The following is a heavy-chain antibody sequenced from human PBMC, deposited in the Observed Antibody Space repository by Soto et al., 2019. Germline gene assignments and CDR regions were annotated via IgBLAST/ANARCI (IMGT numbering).Heavy chain of an antibody. CDR2: IDYRGST. CDR1: GGTFIDYS. V-gene: IGHV4-34*01. Sequence: PSETLSLTCAVYGGTFIDYSWCWIRQPPGKGLEWIGEIDYRGSTKYNPSLESRVTISVDTSKNQFSLKLSSLTAADTARYYCARVSDYWGQGMLVTVSS. CDR3: ARVSDY. J-gene: IGHJ4*02.